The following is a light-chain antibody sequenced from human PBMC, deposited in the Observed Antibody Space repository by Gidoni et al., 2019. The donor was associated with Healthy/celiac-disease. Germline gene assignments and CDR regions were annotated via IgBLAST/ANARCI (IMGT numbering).Light chain of an antibody. J-gene: IGKJ2*01. V-gene: IGKV2-28*01. Sequence: DLVMTQSTLSLRVTPGEPASRACRSSQSLLHSNGYNYLDWYLQKPGQSPQLLIYLGSNRASGVPDRFSGSGSGTAFTLQFSRVEAEDVGVYYCMQALHTPYTFGQGTKLEIK. CDR2: LGS. CDR1: QSLLHSNGYNY. CDR3: MQALHTPYT.